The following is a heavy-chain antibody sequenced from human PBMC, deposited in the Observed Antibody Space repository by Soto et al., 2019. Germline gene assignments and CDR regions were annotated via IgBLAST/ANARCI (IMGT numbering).Heavy chain of an antibody. CDR1: GYTFTGYY. J-gene: IGHJ5*02. D-gene: IGHD5-12*01. CDR3: ARGRRAMATIGGWFDP. Sequence: QVQLVQSGAEVKKPGASVKVSCKASGYTFTGYYMHWVRQAPGQGLEWMGWINPNSGGTNYAQKFQGWVTMTRDTSISTAYMELSRLRSDDTAVYYCARGRRAMATIGGWFDPWGQGTLVTVSS. V-gene: IGHV1-2*04. CDR2: INPNSGGT.